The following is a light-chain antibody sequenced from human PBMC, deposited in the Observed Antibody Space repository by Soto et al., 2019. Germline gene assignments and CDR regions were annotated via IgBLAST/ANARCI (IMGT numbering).Light chain of an antibody. CDR3: QSYDSYNVV. Sequence: NFMLTQPHSVSESPGKTVTISCTGSSGSIASNDVQWYQQRPGSAPTTVIYEDNQRHSGVPDRFSGSIDSSSNSASLTISGLKTEDEADYYCQSYDSYNVVFGGGTKLTVL. CDR1: SGSIASND. J-gene: IGLJ2*01. V-gene: IGLV6-57*02. CDR2: EDN.